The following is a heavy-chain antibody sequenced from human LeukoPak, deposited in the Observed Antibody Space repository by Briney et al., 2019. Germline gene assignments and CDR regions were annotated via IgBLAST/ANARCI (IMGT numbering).Heavy chain of an antibody. V-gene: IGHV3-23*01. CDR1: GFTFSSYA. CDR2: ISGSGGST. CDR3: ASLGYCSGGSCSYYYYGMDV. J-gene: IGHJ6*02. D-gene: IGHD2-15*01. Sequence: PGGSLRLSCAASGFTFSSYAMSWVRQAPGKGLEWVSAISGSGGSTYYADSVKGRFTISRDNAKNSLYLQMNSLRAEDTAVYYCASLGYCSGGSCSYYYYGMDVWGQGTTVTVSS.